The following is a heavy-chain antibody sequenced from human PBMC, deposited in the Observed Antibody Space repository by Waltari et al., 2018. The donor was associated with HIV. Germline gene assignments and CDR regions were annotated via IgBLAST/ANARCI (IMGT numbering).Heavy chain of an antibody. Sequence: EVQLLESGGGLVQPGGSPRLSCAASGFTFSSDAMRWVRQAPGKGLDWVSAISGSGGSTYYADSVKGRFTISRDNSKNTLYLQMNSLRAEDTAVYYCAKDAVYYYGMDVWGQGTTVTVSS. J-gene: IGHJ6*02. CDR3: AKDAVYYYGMDV. V-gene: IGHV3-23*01. CDR1: GFTFSSDA. CDR2: ISGSGGST.